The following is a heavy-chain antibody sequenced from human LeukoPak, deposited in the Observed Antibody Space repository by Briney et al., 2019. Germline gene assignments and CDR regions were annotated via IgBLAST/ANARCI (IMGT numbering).Heavy chain of an antibody. J-gene: IGHJ4*02. CDR2: IIPILGIA. CDR1: GGTFSSYA. Sequence: SVKVSCKASGGTFSSYAISWVRQAPGQGLEWMRRIIPILGIANYAQKFQGRVTITADKSTSTAYMELSSLRSEDTAVYYCAGLTYYYDSSGYLLNYWGQGTLVTVSS. D-gene: IGHD3-22*01. CDR3: AGLTYYYDSSGYLLNY. V-gene: IGHV1-69*04.